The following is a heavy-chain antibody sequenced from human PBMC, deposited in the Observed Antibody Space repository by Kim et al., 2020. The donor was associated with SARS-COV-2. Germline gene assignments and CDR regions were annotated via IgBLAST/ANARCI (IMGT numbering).Heavy chain of an antibody. CDR2: ISYDGSNK. D-gene: IGHD3-9*01. J-gene: IGHJ6*02. V-gene: IGHV3-30*04. CDR3: ARDREYYDILTGYLRGGGIYYYYGMDV. Sequence: GGSLRLSCAASGFTFSSYAMHWVRQAPGKGLEGVAVISYDGSNKYYADSVKGRFTISRDNSKNTLYLQMNSLRAEDTAVYYCARDREYYDILTGYLRGGGIYYYYGMDVWGQGTTVTVSS. CDR1: GFTFSSYA.